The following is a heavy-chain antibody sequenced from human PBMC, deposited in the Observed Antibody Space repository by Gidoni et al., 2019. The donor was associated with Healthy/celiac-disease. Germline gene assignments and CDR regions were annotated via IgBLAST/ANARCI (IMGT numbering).Heavy chain of an antibody. V-gene: IGHV4-38-2*02. CDR2: IYHSGST. D-gene: IGHD3-10*01. Sequence: QVQLQESGPGLVKPSETLSLTCTVSGYSISSGYYWGWIRQPPGKGLEWIGSIYHSGSTYYNPSLKSRVTISVDTSKNQFSLKLSSVTAADTAVYYCARGHRGYFDYWGQGTLVTVSS. CDR3: ARGHRGYFDY. J-gene: IGHJ4*02. CDR1: GYSISSGYY.